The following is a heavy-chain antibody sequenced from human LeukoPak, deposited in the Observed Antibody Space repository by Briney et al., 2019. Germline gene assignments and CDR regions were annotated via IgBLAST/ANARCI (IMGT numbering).Heavy chain of an antibody. Sequence: GASVKVSCKASGYTFTGYYMHWVRQAPGQGLEWMGWINPNSGGTNYAQKFQGRVTMTRDTSISTAYMELSRLRSDDTAVYYCARDLVVEYCSGGSCYSGLYYFDYWGQGTLVTVSS. D-gene: IGHD2-15*01. CDR1: GYTFTGYY. CDR3: ARDLVVEYCSGGSCYSGLYYFDY. CDR2: INPNSGGT. J-gene: IGHJ4*02. V-gene: IGHV1-2*02.